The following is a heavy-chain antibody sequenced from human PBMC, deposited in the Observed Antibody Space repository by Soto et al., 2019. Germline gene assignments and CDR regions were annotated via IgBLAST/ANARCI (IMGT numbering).Heavy chain of an antibody. D-gene: IGHD3-10*01. CDR1: GASFNITGFY. Sequence: QVQLQESGPGLVKPSETLSLSCSVSGASFNITGFYWGWIRQPPGKGLEWIGSIYYLGTTHYNPSIKSRAIIPADSSNNQISLKLCSVTAADTAVYYCARKNYYGSGAYEWGLRTLVSVSS. CDR3: ARKNYYGSGAYE. CDR2: IYYLGTT. V-gene: IGHV4-39*01. J-gene: IGHJ4*02.